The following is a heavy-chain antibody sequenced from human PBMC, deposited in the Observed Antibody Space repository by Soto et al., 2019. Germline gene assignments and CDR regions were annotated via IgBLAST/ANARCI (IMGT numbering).Heavy chain of an antibody. CDR2: ISYDGSNK. Sequence: QVQLVESGGGVVQPGRSLRLSCAASGFTFSSYGMHWVRQAPGKGLEWVAVISYDGSNKYYADSVKGRFTISRDNSKNTLYLQMNSLRAEDTAVYYCAKDLSHIVVVTATVYYYGMDVWGQGTTVTVSS. V-gene: IGHV3-30*18. J-gene: IGHJ6*02. D-gene: IGHD2-21*02. CDR1: GFTFSSYG. CDR3: AKDLSHIVVVTATVYYYGMDV.